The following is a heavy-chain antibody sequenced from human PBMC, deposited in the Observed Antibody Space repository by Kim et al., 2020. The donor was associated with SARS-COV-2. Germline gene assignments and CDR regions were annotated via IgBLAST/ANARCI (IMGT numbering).Heavy chain of an antibody. CDR2: ISSSSSYI. Sequence: GGSLRLSCAASGFTFSSYSMNWVRQAPGKGLEWVSSISSSSSYIYYADSVKGRFTISRDKAKNSLYLQMNSRRAEDTAVYYCARAGGLTYYYGMDVWGQGTTVTVSS. V-gene: IGHV3-21*01. CDR3: ARAGGLTYYYGMDV. CDR1: GFTFSSYS. J-gene: IGHJ6*02. D-gene: IGHD3-9*01.